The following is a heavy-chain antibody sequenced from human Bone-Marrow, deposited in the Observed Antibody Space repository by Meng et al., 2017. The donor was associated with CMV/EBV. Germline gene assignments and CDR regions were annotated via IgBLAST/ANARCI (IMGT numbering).Heavy chain of an antibody. CDR2: ITGSSSYI. Sequence: GGSLRLSCAASGFTFSNYRMNWVRQAPGKGLEWVSSITGSSSYIYYVDSVKGRFTISRDNAKSSLYLQLSSLRAEDTAVYYCARVPRYSGSYDYYYGMDVWGQGTTVTVSS. CDR3: ARVPRYSGSYDYYYGMDV. CDR1: GFTFSNYR. D-gene: IGHD1-26*01. V-gene: IGHV3-21*01. J-gene: IGHJ6*02.